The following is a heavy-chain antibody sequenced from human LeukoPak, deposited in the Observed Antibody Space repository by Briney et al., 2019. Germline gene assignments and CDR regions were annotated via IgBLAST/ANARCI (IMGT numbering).Heavy chain of an antibody. V-gene: IGHV3-23*01. Sequence: GGSLRLSCAASGFTFSSYAMSWVRQAPGKGLEWVSGISGSGDNTYYAASVKGRFTISRDNSKNTLYVQVNSLGTEDTAAYYCAKGSYYDSSGSFYFDYWGQGTLVTVSS. D-gene: IGHD3-22*01. CDR2: ISGSGDNT. CDR1: GFTFSSYA. CDR3: AKGSYYDSSGSFYFDY. J-gene: IGHJ4*02.